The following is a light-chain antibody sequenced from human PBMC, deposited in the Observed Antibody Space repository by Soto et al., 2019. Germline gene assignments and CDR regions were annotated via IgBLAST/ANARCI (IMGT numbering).Light chain of an antibody. Sequence: QLVLTQSPSASASLGASVKLTCTLSSGHSSYAIAWHQQQPKKGPRYLMKLNSDGSHSKGDGIPDRFSGSSSGAERYLTISSLQSEDEADYYCQTWGTGIPWVFGGGTKLTVL. CDR2: LNSDGSH. CDR1: SGHSSYA. V-gene: IGLV4-69*01. J-gene: IGLJ3*02. CDR3: QTWGTGIPWV.